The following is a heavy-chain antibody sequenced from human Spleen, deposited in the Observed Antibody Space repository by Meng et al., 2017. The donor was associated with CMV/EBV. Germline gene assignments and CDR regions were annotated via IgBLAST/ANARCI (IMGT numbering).Heavy chain of an antibody. CDR3: ARGVGTLIIDY. J-gene: IGHJ4*02. CDR1: ASPVSSYA. CDR2: INTGNGNP. Sequence: SSQASASPVSSYAIHWVRQAPGQRLEWMGWINTGNGNPKYSQKFHGRVTITRDTSASTAYMELSSLRSEDTAVYYCARGVGTLIIDYWGQGTLVTVS. V-gene: IGHV1-3*04. D-gene: IGHD4-23*01.